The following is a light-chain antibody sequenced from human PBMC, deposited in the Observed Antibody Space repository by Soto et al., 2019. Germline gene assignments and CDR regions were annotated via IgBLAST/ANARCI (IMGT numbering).Light chain of an antibody. V-gene: IGKV3-15*01. CDR1: QSISGN. Sequence: EMVVTQSPANLSLSPGESATLSSRASQSISGNLAWYQQKPGLSPRLLIYHTSTRATGVPARFSGSGSGTEFSLTINSLQSDDFATYYCQQYHIYSGTVGQGTKVDIK. CDR2: HTS. J-gene: IGKJ1*01. CDR3: QQYHIYSGT.